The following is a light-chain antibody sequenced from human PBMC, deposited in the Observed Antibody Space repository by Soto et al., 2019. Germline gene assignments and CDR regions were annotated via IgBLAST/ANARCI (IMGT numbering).Light chain of an antibody. V-gene: IGKV1-5*03. CDR2: KAS. J-gene: IGKJ1*01. CDR1: QSISNW. Sequence: DIQMTQSPSTLSASVGDRVIITCRASQSISNWLAWYQQKPGKAPNLLIYKASSLKSGVPSRFSGSGSGTEFTLTISSLQPDDLATYYCQQYSTYSGTFGQGTKVDI. CDR3: QQYSTYSGT.